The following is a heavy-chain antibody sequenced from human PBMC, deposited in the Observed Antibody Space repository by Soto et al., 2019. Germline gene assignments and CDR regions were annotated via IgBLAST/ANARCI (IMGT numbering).Heavy chain of an antibody. CDR1: GYSFTSYW. Sequence: HGESLKISCKGSGYSFTSYWIGWVRQMPGKGLEWMGIIYPGDSDTRYSPSFQGQVTISADKSISTAYLKWSNLKASDTAMYHCSRHKYSSSWETQNYYYYYMDVWGKGTAVTVSS. D-gene: IGHD6-13*01. CDR2: IYPGDSDT. CDR3: SRHKYSSSWETQNYYYYYMDV. J-gene: IGHJ6*03. V-gene: IGHV5-51*01.